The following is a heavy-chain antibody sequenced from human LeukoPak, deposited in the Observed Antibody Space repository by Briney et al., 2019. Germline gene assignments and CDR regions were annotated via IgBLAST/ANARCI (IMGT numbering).Heavy chain of an antibody. D-gene: IGHD2-21*02. V-gene: IGHV4-4*08. CDR1: GGSISAYY. Sequence: SETLSLTCTVSGGSISAYYWSWIRRPPGKGLEWIGYIYTSGNTDYNPSLKSRVTISVDTSKNQFSLKLSSVTAADTAVYYCAAPFCGGDCYSSYYYYAMDVWGPGTTVTVSS. CDR2: IYTSGNT. CDR3: AAPFCGGDCYSSYYYYAMDV. J-gene: IGHJ6*02.